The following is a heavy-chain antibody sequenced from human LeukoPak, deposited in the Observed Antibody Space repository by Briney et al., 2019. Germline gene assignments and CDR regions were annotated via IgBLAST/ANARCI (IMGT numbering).Heavy chain of an antibody. CDR1: GGTFSSYA. Sequence: SVKVSCTASGGTFSSYAISWVRQAPGQGLEWMGRIIPIVGIANYAQKFQGRVTITADKSTSTAYMELSSLRSEDTAVYYCARENSSSWYYYGMDVWGQGTTVTVSS. V-gene: IGHV1-69*04. D-gene: IGHD6-13*01. CDR3: ARENSSSWYYYGMDV. CDR2: IIPIVGIA. J-gene: IGHJ6*02.